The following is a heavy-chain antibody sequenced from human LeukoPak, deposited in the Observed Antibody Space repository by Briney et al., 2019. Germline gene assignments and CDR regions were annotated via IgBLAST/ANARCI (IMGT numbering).Heavy chain of an antibody. CDR3: ARDPPHSSGPNSPCFEY. J-gene: IGHJ4*02. Sequence: ASVKVSCKASGYTFSTYGISWVRQAPGQGLEWMGWISPYSDNTEYAQKFQGRVTMTTDTSTGTAYMELRSLRSDDTAVYYCARDPPHSSGPNSPCFEYWGQGTLVTVSS. CDR1: GYTFSTYG. D-gene: IGHD6-19*01. V-gene: IGHV1-18*01. CDR2: ISPYSDNT.